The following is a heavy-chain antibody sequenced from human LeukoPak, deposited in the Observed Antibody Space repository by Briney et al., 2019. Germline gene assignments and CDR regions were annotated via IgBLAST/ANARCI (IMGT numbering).Heavy chain of an antibody. CDR2: ISSSSSYI. D-gene: IGHD3-10*01. J-gene: IGHJ2*01. CDR1: GFTFSSYS. Sequence: GGSLRLSCAASGFTFSSYSMTWVRQAPGKGLEWVSSISSSSSYIYYADSVKGRFTISRDNAKNSLYLQMNSLRAEDTAVYYCARDKMVRGVIGAPMDLWGRGTLVTVSS. CDR3: ARDKMVRGVIGAPMDL. V-gene: IGHV3-21*01.